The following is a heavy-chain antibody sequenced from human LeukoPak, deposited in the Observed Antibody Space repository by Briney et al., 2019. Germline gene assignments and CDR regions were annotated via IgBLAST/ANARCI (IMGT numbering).Heavy chain of an antibody. CDR2: INHSGST. CDR3: ARLNYYDSSGSRFDP. D-gene: IGHD3-22*01. Sequence: SETLSLTCAVYGGSFSGYYWSWIRQPPGKGLEWIGEINHSGSTNYNPSLKSRVTISVDTSKNQFSLKLSSVTAADTAVYYCARLNYYDSSGSRFDPWGQGTLVTVSS. V-gene: IGHV4-34*01. J-gene: IGHJ5*02. CDR1: GGSFSGYY.